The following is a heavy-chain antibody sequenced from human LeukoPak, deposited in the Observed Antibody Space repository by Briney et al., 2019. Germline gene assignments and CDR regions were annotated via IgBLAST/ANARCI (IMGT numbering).Heavy chain of an antibody. Sequence: SGGSLRLSCAASGFTFNSYAMHWVRQAPGKGLEWVAVISYDGSNKHYADSVKGRFTVSRDNSKNTMYLQMNSLRIEDTAVYYCARDGGWVFDIWGQGRMVTVSS. V-gene: IGHV3-30*03. CDR3: ARDGGWVFDI. CDR2: ISYDGSNK. CDR1: GFTFNSYA. D-gene: IGHD3-16*01. J-gene: IGHJ3*02.